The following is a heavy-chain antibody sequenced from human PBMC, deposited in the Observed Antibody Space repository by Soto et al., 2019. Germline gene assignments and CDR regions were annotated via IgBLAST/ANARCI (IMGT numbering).Heavy chain of an antibody. CDR2: INTDGSTT. CDR3: VRIRRGDGYTFGY. D-gene: IGHD5-12*01. CDR1: GFTLSNYW. J-gene: IGHJ4*02. Sequence: EVQLVESGGVSVQPGGSLRLSCTASGFTLSNYWMPWVRKAPGKGLVWVSRINTDGSTTTYADSVKGRFTISRDNAKNTLYLQMNSLRDEDTAVYYCVRIRRGDGYTFGYWGQGTLVTVSS. V-gene: IGHV3-74*01.